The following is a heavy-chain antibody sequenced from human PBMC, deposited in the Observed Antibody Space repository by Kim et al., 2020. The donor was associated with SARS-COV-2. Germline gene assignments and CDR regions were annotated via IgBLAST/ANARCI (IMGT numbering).Heavy chain of an antibody. V-gene: IGHV3-9*01. CDR3: AKDNIGSGGSYRTALLNYYYYGMDV. J-gene: IGHJ6*02. D-gene: IGHD1-26*01. CDR1: GFTFGDYA. CDR2: ISWNSGSI. Sequence: GGSLRLSCAASGFTFGDYAMHWVRQAPGKGLEWVSGISWNSGSIGYADSVKGRFTISRDNAKNSLYLQMNSLRAEDTALYYCAKDNIGSGGSYRTALLNYYYYGMDVWGQGTTVTVSS.